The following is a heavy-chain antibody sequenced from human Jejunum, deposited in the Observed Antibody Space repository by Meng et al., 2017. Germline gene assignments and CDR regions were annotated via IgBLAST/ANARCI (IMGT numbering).Heavy chain of an antibody. Sequence: GESLKISCAASGFTFSSYAMSWVRQAPGKGLEWVSAISGSGGSTYYADSVKGRFTISRDNSKNTLYLQMNSLRAEDTAVYYCAKVPAGVRYYYYGMDVWGQGNTV. J-gene: IGHJ6*01. D-gene: IGHD3-10*01. V-gene: IGHV3-23*01. CDR3: AKVPAGVRYYYYGMDV. CDR2: ISGSGGST. CDR1: GFTFSSYA.